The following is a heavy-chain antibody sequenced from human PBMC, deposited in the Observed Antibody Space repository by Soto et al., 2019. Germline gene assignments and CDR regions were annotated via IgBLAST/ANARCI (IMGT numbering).Heavy chain of an antibody. Sequence: PGGSLKLSCADSGFSFSDVWVHWARQAPVKGMMWVPDIRPDGTTSSHADALEGRFIISRDNAKNTLYLQMNSLRAEDTAGYYCARDKDSTYDDWGQRAMVNTSS. V-gene: IGHV3-74*01. CDR3: ARDKDSTYDD. CDR1: GFSFSDVW. D-gene: IGHD1-26*01. J-gene: IGHJ4*02. CDR2: IRPDGTTS.